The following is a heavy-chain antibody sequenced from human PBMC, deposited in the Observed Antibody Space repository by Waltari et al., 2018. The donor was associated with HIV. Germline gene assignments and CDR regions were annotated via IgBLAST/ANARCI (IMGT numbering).Heavy chain of an antibody. CDR3: ARDRGYSSTHYGMDV. D-gene: IGHD6-13*01. Sequence: EVQWGGSGGGLVRPGGSRGLSCAVLGFTFSSYRRNWVRQAPGKGLEWVSYISSSSSTIYYADSVKGRFTISRDNAKNSLYLQMNSLRAEDTAVYYCARDRGYSSTHYGMDVWGQGTTVTVSS. J-gene: IGHJ6*02. CDR1: GFTFSSYR. CDR2: ISSSSSTI. V-gene: IGHV3-48*01.